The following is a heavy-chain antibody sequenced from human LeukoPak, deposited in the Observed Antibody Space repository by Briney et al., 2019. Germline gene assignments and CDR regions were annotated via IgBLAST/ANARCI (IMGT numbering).Heavy chain of an antibody. CDR3: ARVGIAAASINWFDP. J-gene: IGHJ5*02. CDR1: GGSISSYY. CDR2: IYYSGST. Sequence: SETLSLTCTVSGGSISSYYWSWIRQPPGKGLEWIGYIYYSGSTNYNPSLKSRVTISVDTSKNQFSLKLSSVTAADTAVYYCARVGIAAASINWFDPWGQGTLVTVSS. V-gene: IGHV4-59*08. D-gene: IGHD6-13*01.